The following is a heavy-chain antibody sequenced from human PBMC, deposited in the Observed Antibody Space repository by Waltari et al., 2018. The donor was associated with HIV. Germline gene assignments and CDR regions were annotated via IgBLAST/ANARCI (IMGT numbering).Heavy chain of an antibody. J-gene: IGHJ3*02. Sequence: QVQLQESGPGLVKPSETLSLTCTVSGGSISSYYWSWIRQPAGKGLEWIGRIYTSGSTNYTPSLKSRVTMSVDTSKNQFSLKRSSVTAADTAVYYCARDSGSYHPGAFDIWGQGTMVTVSS. CDR2: IYTSGST. D-gene: IGHD1-26*01. CDR1: GGSISSYY. V-gene: IGHV4-4*07. CDR3: ARDSGSYHPGAFDI.